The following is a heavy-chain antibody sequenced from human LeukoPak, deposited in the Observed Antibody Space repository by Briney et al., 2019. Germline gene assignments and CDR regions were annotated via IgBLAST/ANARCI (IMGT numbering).Heavy chain of an antibody. CDR3: AKPRALLVIGGDH. V-gene: IGHV3-23*01. Sequence: PGGSLRLSCAASGFTFSTYAMSWVRQAPGKGLEWVSSISSRGDTTYYADSVKGRFTISRDNSKNTLYLQKNSLRAEDTAVYYCAKPRALLVIGGDHWGQGSLVTVSS. CDR1: GFTFSTYA. CDR2: ISSRGDTT. D-gene: IGHD2-21*01. J-gene: IGHJ4*02.